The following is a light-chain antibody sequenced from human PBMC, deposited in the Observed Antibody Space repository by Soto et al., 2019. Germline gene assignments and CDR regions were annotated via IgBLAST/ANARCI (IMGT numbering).Light chain of an antibody. CDR2: DAS. J-gene: IGKJ2*01. Sequence: EIVLTQSPATLSLSPGERATLSCSASQSVSSCLAWYQQKPGQAPRLLIYDASNRATGIPARFSGSGSGTDFTLTISSLEPEDFAVSYCQQRSNLPPYTFGQGTKLEIK. V-gene: IGKV3-11*01. CDR1: QSVSSC. CDR3: QQRSNLPPYT.